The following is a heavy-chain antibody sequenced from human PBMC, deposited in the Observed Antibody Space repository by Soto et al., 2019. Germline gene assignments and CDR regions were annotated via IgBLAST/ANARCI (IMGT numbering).Heavy chain of an antibody. D-gene: IGHD2-15*01. CDR3: ARTGLKRYGRRDHAFDI. CDR2: INPSGGST. V-gene: IGHV1-46*03. CDR1: GYTFTSYY. Sequence: ASVKVSCKASGYTFTSYYMHWVRQAPGQGLEWMGIINPSGGSTSYAQKFQGRVTMTRDTSTSTVYMELSSLRSEDTAVYYCARTGLKRYGRRDHAFDIWGQGTMVTVSS. J-gene: IGHJ3*02.